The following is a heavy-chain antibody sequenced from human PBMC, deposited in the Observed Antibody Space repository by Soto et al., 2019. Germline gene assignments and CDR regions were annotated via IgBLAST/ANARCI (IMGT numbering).Heavy chain of an antibody. CDR2: IYDSGAT. D-gene: IGHD6-19*01. CDR1: GGSISTNW. J-gene: IGHJ4*01. V-gene: IGHV4-4*02. CDR3: ARHIAVSGTRGFDF. Sequence: QVQLQESGPGLMKPSGTLSLTCAVSGGSISTNWWSWVRQPPGKGLEWIGEIYDSGATHYNPSLKNRVTTSVDKSQNHLSLNRYSVTAADPAGYYCARHIAVSGTRGFDFWGHGTLVTVSS.